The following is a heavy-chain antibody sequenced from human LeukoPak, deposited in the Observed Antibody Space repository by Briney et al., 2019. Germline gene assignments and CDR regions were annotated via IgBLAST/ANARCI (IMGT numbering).Heavy chain of an antibody. CDR3: AKRPRDSSGYYLGAFDG. Sequence: GGSLRLSCTASGFTFSTYAMTWVRQAPGKGLDWVSGIGASGADTYYADSAKGRFTVSRDNSKNTLYLQMSSLRADDTAVYFCAKRPRDSSGYYLGAFDGWGQGTTVTVSS. CDR1: GFTFSTYA. J-gene: IGHJ3*01. V-gene: IGHV3-23*01. D-gene: IGHD3-22*01. CDR2: IGASGADT.